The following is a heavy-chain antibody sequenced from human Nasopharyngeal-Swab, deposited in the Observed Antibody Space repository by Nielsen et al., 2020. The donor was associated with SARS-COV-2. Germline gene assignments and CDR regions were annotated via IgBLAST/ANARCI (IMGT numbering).Heavy chain of an antibody. J-gene: IGHJ4*02. CDR3: AAGGYSYGF. CDR1: GFTFSSYA. D-gene: IGHD5-18*01. Sequence: AGSLTLSCAASGFTFSSYAMSWVRQAPGKGLEWVSVIYRGGSSTYYADSVKGRFTISRDNSKSTLYLQMNSLRAEDTAVYYCAAGGYSYGFWGQGTLVTVSS. V-gene: IGHV3-23*03. CDR2: IYRGGSST.